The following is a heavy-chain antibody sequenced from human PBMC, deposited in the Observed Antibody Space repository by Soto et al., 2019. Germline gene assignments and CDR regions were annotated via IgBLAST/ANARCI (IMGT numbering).Heavy chain of an antibody. CDR2: IYYSGST. V-gene: IGHV4-30-4*01. CDR1: GGSISSGDYY. D-gene: IGHD3-22*01. CDR3: AIDGQHSNYYYDSSGYAFDI. Sequence: SETLSLTCTVSGGSISSGDYYWSWIRQPPGKGLEWIGYIYYSGSTYYNPSLKSRVTISVDTSKNQFSLKLSSVTAADTAVYYCAIDGQHSNYYYDSSGYAFDIWGQGTMVTVSS. J-gene: IGHJ3*02.